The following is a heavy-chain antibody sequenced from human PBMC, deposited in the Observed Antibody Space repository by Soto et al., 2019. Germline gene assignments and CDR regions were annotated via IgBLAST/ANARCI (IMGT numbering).Heavy chain of an antibody. CDR3: AKDDEVRGVTYLGTDAFDI. Sequence: GGSLRLSCAASGFTFSSYAMSWVRQAPGKGLEWVSAISGSGGSTYYADSVKGRFTISRDNSKNTLYLQMNSLRAEDTAVYYCAKDDEVRGVTYLGTDAFDIWGQGTMVTVSS. D-gene: IGHD3-10*01. J-gene: IGHJ3*02. V-gene: IGHV3-23*01. CDR1: GFTFSSYA. CDR2: ISGSGGST.